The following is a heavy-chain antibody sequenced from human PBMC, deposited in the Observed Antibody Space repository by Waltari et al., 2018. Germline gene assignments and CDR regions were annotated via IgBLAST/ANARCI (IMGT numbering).Heavy chain of an antibody. CDR3: ARARSLSGWYFVDAFDI. Sequence: EVQLLESGGGLVQPGGSLRLSCAASGFTFSSYAMSWVRQAPGKGLEWVSVIYSGGSTYYADSVKGRFTISRDNSKNTLYLQMNSLRAEDTAVYYCARARSLSGWYFVDAFDIWGQGTMVTVSS. CDR2: IYSGGST. D-gene: IGHD6-19*01. V-gene: IGHV3-23*03. J-gene: IGHJ3*02. CDR1: GFTFSSYA.